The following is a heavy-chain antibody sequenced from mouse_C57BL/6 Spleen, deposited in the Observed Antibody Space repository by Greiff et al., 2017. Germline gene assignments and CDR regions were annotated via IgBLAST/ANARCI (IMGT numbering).Heavy chain of an antibody. Sequence: EVQLQESGPGLVKPSQSLSLTCSVTGYSITSGYYWNWIRQFPGNKLEWLGYISYDGSNNYNPSLKNRISITRDTSKNQFFLKLNSVTTEDTATYNCARAFYAMDYWGQGTSVTVSS. J-gene: IGHJ4*01. CDR2: ISYDGSN. CDR1: GYSITSGYY. V-gene: IGHV3-6*01. CDR3: ARAFYAMDY.